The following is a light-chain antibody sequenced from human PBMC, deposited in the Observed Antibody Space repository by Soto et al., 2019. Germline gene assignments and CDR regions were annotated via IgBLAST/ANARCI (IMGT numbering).Light chain of an antibody. J-gene: IGKJ1*01. V-gene: IGKV3-15*01. Sequence: IVMTQSPSTLSVSPGERATLSCRASQSIRTNLAWYQHKPGQAPRLLIYGASTGATGVPARFSGSGSGTEFTLTISSLQSEDFAVYYCQQYNNWPRTFGQGTKVDIK. CDR2: GAS. CDR3: QQYNNWPRT. CDR1: QSIRTN.